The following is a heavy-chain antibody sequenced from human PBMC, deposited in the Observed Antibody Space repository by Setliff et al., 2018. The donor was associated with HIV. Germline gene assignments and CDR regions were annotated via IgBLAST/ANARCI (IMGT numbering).Heavy chain of an antibody. CDR1: GFTFSTYR. V-gene: IGHV3-21*01. J-gene: IGHJ4*02. Sequence: KPGGSLRLSCAASGFTFSTYRMNWVRQAPGKGLEWVSSISSSSSYIYYADSVKGRFTISRDNAKNSLFLQMNSLRAEDTAVYYCASIELAAMVPVDYWGQETLVTVSS. CDR3: ASIELAAMVPVDY. CDR2: ISSSSSYI. D-gene: IGHD5-18*01.